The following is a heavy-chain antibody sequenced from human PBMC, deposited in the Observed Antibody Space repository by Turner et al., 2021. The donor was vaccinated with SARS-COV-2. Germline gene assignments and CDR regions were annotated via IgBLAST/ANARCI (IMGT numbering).Heavy chain of an antibody. CDR2: FDLEDGET. D-gene: IGHD6-19*01. Sequence: QVQLVQSGAEVHKPGASVKVSCTVSVYTFTELSMHWVRQAPGKGLEWMGGFDLEDGETIYAQKFQGRVTMTEDTSTDTAYMELSSLRSEDTAVYYCATGVAVTGTPSAYYYYYGMDVWGQGTTVTVSS. CDR3: ATGVAVTGTPSAYYYYYGMDV. CDR1: VYTFTELS. V-gene: IGHV1-24*01. J-gene: IGHJ6*02.